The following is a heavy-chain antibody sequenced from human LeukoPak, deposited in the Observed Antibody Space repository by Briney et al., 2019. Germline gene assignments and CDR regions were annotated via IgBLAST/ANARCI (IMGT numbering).Heavy chain of an antibody. J-gene: IGHJ4*02. Sequence: GGSPRLSCAASGFTFSSYAMHWVRQAPGKGLEWVAVISYDGSNKYYADSVKGRFTISRDNSKNTLYLQMNSLRAEDTAVYYCARDNGFYFVAGTFDYWGQGTLVTVSS. CDR2: ISYDGSNK. CDR1: GFTFSSYA. CDR3: ARDNGFYFVAGTFDY. D-gene: IGHD6-19*01. V-gene: IGHV3-30*04.